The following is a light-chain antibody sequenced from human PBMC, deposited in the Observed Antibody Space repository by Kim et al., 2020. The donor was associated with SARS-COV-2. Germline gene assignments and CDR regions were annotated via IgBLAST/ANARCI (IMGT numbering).Light chain of an antibody. J-gene: IGKJ1*01. Sequence: EIVLTQSPATLSLSPGERATLSCRASQSVSSYLAWYQQKPGQAPRLLIYDASNRATGIPARFSGSGSGTDFTLTISSLGPEDFAVYYCQQLSNWRTFVQGTKVDIK. V-gene: IGKV3-11*01. CDR3: QQLSNWRT. CDR1: QSVSSY. CDR2: DAS.